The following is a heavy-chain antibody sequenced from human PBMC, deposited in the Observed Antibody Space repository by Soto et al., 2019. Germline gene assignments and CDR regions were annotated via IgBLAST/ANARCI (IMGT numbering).Heavy chain of an antibody. D-gene: IGHD2-15*01. V-gene: IGHV4-34*01. CDR3: ARCMRCSGGSCYSYYYYYGMDV. Sequence: PSETLSLTCAVYCVSLSGYYWSWIRQPPGKGLEWIGEINHSGSTNYNQSLKSRVTISVDTSKNQFSLNLSSVTAAATAVYYCARCMRCSGGSCYSYYYYYGMDVWGQG. J-gene: IGHJ6*02. CDR2: INHSGST. CDR1: CVSLSGYY.